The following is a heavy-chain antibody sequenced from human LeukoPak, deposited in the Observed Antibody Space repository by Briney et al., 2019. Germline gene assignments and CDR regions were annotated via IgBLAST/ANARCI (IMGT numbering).Heavy chain of an antibody. CDR1: GGSFSGYY. D-gene: IGHD5-18*01. J-gene: IGHJ4*02. CDR3: ARASRTAMAHFDY. CDR2: INHRGST. Sequence: SETLSLTCAVSGGSFSGYYWSWIRQPPGKGREWVGEINHRGSTNYNPSLKSRVTISVDTSKNQFSLKLSSVTAADTAVYYCARASRTAMAHFDYWGQGTLVTVSS. V-gene: IGHV4-34*01.